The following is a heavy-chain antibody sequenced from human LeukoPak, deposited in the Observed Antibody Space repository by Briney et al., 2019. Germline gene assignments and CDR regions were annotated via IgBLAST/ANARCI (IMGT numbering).Heavy chain of an antibody. CDR3: ARGRSNYYGMDV. V-gene: IGHV4-59*01. CDR1: DGSINSYY. Sequence: SETLSLTCSVSDGSINSYYWNWIRRPPGKGLEWIGYIYYNGNTNYSPSLKSRVAMSVDTSKNLFSLKVSSVTAADTAVYYCARGRSNYYGMDVWGQGTAVTVSS. J-gene: IGHJ6*02. D-gene: IGHD1-26*01. CDR2: IYYNGNT.